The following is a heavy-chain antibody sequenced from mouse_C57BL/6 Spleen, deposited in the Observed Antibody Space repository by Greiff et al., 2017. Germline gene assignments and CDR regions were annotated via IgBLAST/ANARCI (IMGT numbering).Heavy chain of an antibody. CDR2: IDPETGGT. CDR1: GYTFTDYE. J-gene: IGHJ2*01. CDR3: TRGKSNYDYFDY. D-gene: IGHD2-5*01. Sequence: QVQLQQSGAELVRPGASVTLSYKASGYTFTDYEMHWVKQTPVHGLEWIGAIDPETGGTASNQKFKGKAILTADKSSSTAYMELRSLTSEDSAVYYCTRGKSNYDYFDYWGQGTTLTVSS. V-gene: IGHV1-15*01.